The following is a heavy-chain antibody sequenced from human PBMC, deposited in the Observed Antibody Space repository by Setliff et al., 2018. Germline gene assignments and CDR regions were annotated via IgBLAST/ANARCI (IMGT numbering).Heavy chain of an antibody. D-gene: IGHD3-22*01. CDR2: ISAYNGNT. J-gene: IGHJ6*02. V-gene: IGHV1-18*01. Sequence: GASVKVSCKASGYTFTSYGISWVRQAPGQGLEWIGWISAYNGNTNYAQKLQGRVTMTTDTSTSTAYMELRSLRSDDTAVYYCARVGVYYYDSSGYHRSPYYYYYGMDVWGQGTTVTVSS. CDR1: GYTFTSYG. CDR3: ARVGVYYYDSSGYHRSPYYYYYGMDV.